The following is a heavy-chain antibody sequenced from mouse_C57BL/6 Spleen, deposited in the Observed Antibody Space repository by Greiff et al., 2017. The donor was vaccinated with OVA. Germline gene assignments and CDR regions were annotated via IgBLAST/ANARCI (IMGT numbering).Heavy chain of an antibody. V-gene: IGHV1-61*01. Sequence: VQLQQPGAELVRPGSSVKLSCKASGYTFTSYWMDWVKQRPGQGLEWIGNIYPSDSETHYNQKFKDKATLTVDKSSSTAYMQLSSLTSEDSAVYYCARMTVYAMDYWGQGTSVTVSS. D-gene: IGHD2-13*01. CDR2: IYPSDSET. CDR3: ARMTVYAMDY. CDR1: GYTFTSYW. J-gene: IGHJ4*01.